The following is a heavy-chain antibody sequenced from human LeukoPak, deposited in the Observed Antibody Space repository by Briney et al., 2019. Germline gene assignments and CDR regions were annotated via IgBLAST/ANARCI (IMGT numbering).Heavy chain of an antibody. Sequence: SQTLSLTCTVSGGSISSSSYYWSWIRQPPGKGLEWIGYIYYSGSTNYNPSLKSRVTISVDTSKNQFSLKLSSVTAADTAVYYCARNGAARYYYYYGMDVWGQGTTVTVSS. CDR2: IYYSGST. CDR3: ARNGAARYYYYYGMDV. V-gene: IGHV4-61*01. D-gene: IGHD6-6*01. J-gene: IGHJ6*02. CDR1: GGSISSSSYY.